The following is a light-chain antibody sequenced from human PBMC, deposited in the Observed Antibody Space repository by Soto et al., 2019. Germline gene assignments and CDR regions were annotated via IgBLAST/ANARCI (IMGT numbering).Light chain of an antibody. Sequence: SVLTQPASVSGSPGQSITISFTGNSSDVGGYNYVSWYQQHPGKAPKPMIYDVSNRPSGVSNRFSGSKSGNTASLTISGLQAEDEADYYCSSYTSSSVLVFGTGTKVTVL. CDR2: DVS. CDR1: SSDVGGYNY. J-gene: IGLJ1*01. CDR3: SSYTSSSVLV. V-gene: IGLV2-14*01.